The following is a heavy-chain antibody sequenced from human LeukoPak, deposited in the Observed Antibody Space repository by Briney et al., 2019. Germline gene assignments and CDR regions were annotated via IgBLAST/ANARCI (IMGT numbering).Heavy chain of an antibody. CDR2: ISGSGGST. V-gene: IGHV3-23*01. J-gene: IGHJ5*02. CDR3: ATPQSRPFNWFDP. Sequence: GGSLRLSCAASGFTFSSYAMSWARQAPGKGLEWVSAISGSGGSTYYADSVKGRFTISRDNSKNTLYLQMNSLRAEDTAVYYCATPQSRPFNWFDPWGQGTLVTVSS. CDR1: GFTFSSYA.